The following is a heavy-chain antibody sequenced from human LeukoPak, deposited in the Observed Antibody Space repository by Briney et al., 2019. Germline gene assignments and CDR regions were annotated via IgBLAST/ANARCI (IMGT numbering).Heavy chain of an antibody. CDR2: IYYSGST. V-gene: IGHV4-30-4*08. Sequence: SQTLSLTCTVSGGSISSGDYYWSWIRQPPGKGLEWIGYIYYSGSTYYNPSLKSRVTISVDTSKNQFSLKLSSVTAADTAVYYCARESGIVGATFDYWAREPWSPSPQ. D-gene: IGHD1-26*01. CDR3: ARESGIVGATFDY. CDR1: GGSISSGDYY. J-gene: IGHJ4*02.